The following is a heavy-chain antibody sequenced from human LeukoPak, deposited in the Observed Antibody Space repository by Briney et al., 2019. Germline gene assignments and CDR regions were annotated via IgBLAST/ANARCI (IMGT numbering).Heavy chain of an antibody. CDR1: GFTFSSYE. CDR3: ARESYGYDFWFDP. D-gene: IGHD5-18*01. J-gene: IGHJ5*02. V-gene: IGHV3-48*03. CDR2: ISSSGSTI. Sequence: GGSLRLSCAASGFTFSSYEMNWVRQAPGKGLEWVSYISSSGSTIYYADSVKGRFTISRDNSKNTLYLQMNSLRAAVTAVYYCARESYGYDFWFDPWGQGTLVTVSS.